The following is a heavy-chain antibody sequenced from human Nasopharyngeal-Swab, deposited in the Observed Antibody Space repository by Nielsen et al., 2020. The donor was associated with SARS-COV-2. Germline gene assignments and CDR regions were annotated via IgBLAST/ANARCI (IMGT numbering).Heavy chain of an antibody. CDR1: GFTFSSYS. D-gene: IGHD4-23*01. Sequence: GGSLRLSCAASGFTFSSYSMNWVRQAPGKGLEWVSYISSSSSTIYYADSVKGRFTISRDNPKNTLYLQMNSLTTDDTAVYYCARDEVQQGTTTVGYLDYWGQGTLVTVSP. V-gene: IGHV3-48*01. CDR3: ARDEVQQGTTTVGYLDY. J-gene: IGHJ4*02. CDR2: ISSSSSTI.